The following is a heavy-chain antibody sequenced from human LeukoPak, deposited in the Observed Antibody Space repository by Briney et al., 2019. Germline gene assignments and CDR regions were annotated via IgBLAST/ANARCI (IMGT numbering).Heavy chain of an antibody. V-gene: IGHV3-33*01. CDR2: IWYDGSNK. D-gene: IGHD5-18*01. CDR3: AATTAMVHHSPDY. CDR1: GFTFSSYG. Sequence: GGSLRLSCAASGFTFSSYGMHWVRQAPGKGLEWVAVIWYDGSNKYYADSVKGRFTISRDNSKNTLYLQMNSLRAEDTAVYYCAATTAMVHHSPDYWGQGTLVTVSS. J-gene: IGHJ4*02.